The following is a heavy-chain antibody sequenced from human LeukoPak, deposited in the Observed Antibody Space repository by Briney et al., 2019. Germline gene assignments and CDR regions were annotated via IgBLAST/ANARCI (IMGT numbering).Heavy chain of an antibody. J-gene: IGHJ3*02. Sequence: PGGSLRLSCAASGFTFYESAMHWVRHAPGGGLEGGSGISWDSKSIIYADSMKGRFTISRDNAKTSLYLQMNSLRAEDTAFYYCAKAVAAPGAFDIWGQGTMVTVSS. D-gene: IGHD6-19*01. CDR3: AKAVAAPGAFDI. CDR2: ISWDSKSI. CDR1: GFTFYESA. V-gene: IGHV3-9*01.